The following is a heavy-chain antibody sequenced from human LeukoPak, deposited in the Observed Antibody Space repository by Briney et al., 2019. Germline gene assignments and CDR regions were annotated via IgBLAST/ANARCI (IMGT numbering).Heavy chain of an antibody. CDR3: AKVPGIQLWSYFDY. J-gene: IGHJ4*02. CDR2: ISGSGGST. CDR1: RFTFSSYA. Sequence: GGSLRLSCVASRFTFSSYAMSWVRQAPGKGLEWVSAISGSGGSTYYADSVKGRFTISRDNSKNTLYLQMNSLRAEDTAVYYCAKVPGIQLWSYFDYWGQGTLVTVSS. V-gene: IGHV3-23*01. D-gene: IGHD5-18*01.